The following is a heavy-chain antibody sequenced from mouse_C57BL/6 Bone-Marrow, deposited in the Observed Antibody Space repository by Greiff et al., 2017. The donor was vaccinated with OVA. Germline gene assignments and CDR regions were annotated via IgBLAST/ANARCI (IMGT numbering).Heavy chain of an antibody. CDR1: GYTFTSYW. CDR2: IYPGSGST. J-gene: IGHJ1*03. CDR3: ARGDYSNYLWYFDV. D-gene: IGHD2-5*01. Sequence: VQLQQPGAELVKPGASVKMSCKASGYTFTSYWITWVKQRPGQGLEWIGDIYPGSGSTNYNEKFKSKATLTVDTSSSTAYMQLSSLTSEDSAVYYCARGDYSNYLWYFDVWGTGTTVTVSS. V-gene: IGHV1-55*01.